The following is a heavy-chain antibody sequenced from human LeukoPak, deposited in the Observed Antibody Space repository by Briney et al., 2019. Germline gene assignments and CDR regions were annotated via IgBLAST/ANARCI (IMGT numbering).Heavy chain of an antibody. CDR2: IYYSGST. CDR1: GGSISSSSYY. CDR3: ASRIAARAFDY. V-gene: IGHV4-39*01. D-gene: IGHD6-6*01. Sequence: SETLSLTCTVSGGSISSSSYYWGWIRQPPGKGLEWIGNIYYSGSTYYHPSLKSRVTMSVDTSKNQFSLKLSSVTAADTAVYYCASRIAARAFDYWGQGTLVTVSS. J-gene: IGHJ4*02.